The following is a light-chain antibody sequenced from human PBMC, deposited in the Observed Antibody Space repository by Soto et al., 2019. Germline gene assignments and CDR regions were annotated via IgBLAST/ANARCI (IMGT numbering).Light chain of an antibody. J-gene: IGLJ3*02. V-gene: IGLV1-40*01. CDR3: QSYDSSLSGWV. Sequence: QLVLTQPPSVSGAPGHRVTISCIGSSSNIGAGFDVHWYQHLPGRAPKLLIYGNNNRPSGVPDRFSGSKSGTSASLAITGLQAEDEADYFCQSYDSSLSGWVFGGGTKLTVL. CDR2: GNN. CDR1: SSNIGAGFD.